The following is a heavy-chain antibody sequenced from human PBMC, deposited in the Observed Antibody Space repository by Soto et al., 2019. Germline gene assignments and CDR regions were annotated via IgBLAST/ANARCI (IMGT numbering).Heavy chain of an antibody. J-gene: IGHJ4*02. CDR1: GITFSNYA. CDR2: ISGSGGST. CDR3: AKDGDGGTAPFDS. Sequence: PVGSLRLSCAASGITFSNYAMSWVRQAPGKGLEWVSAISGSGGSTYYADSVKGRFTISRDNSKNTLYLQMNSLRAEDTAVYYCAKDGDGGTAPFDSWGQGTLVTVSS. D-gene: IGHD2-15*01. V-gene: IGHV3-23*01.